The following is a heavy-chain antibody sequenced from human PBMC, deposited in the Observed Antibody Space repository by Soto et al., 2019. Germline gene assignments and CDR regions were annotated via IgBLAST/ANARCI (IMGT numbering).Heavy chain of an antibody. Sequence: GASVKVSCKASGGTFSSYAISWVRQAPGQGLEWMGGIIPIFGTANYAQKFQGRVTITADESTSTAYMELSSLRSEDTAVYYCARGVLQDYGGKVNYYYGMDVWGQGTTVTVSS. CDR1: GGTFSSYA. V-gene: IGHV1-69*13. D-gene: IGHD4-17*01. J-gene: IGHJ6*02. CDR2: IIPIFGTA. CDR3: ARGVLQDYGGKVNYYYGMDV.